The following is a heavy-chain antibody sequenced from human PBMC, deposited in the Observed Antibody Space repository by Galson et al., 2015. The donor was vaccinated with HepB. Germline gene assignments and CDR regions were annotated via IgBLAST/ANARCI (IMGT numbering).Heavy chain of an antibody. CDR3: TTDRSFYDISGDYYGGLFDY. J-gene: IGHJ4*02. Sequence: SLRLSCAASGFIFTNAWMNWVRQAPGKGLEWVGHIKSKTEGGTTDYAAPVKGRFTISRDDSESTLYLQMNSLNTEDTAVYYCTTDRSFYDISGDYYGGLFDYWGQGTLVTVSS. D-gene: IGHD3-22*01. CDR1: GFIFTNAW. V-gene: IGHV3-15*07. CDR2: IKSKTEGGTT.